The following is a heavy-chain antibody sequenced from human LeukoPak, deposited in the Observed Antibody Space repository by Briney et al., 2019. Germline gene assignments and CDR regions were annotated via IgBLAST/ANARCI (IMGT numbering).Heavy chain of an antibody. Sequence: GGSLRLSCAASGFTFSSYSMNWVRQAPGKGLEWVSYISSSSSTIYYADSVKGRFTISKDNAKNSLYLQMNSLRAEDTAVYYCARGSPGYYYYMDVWGKGTTVTASS. V-gene: IGHV3-48*01. CDR1: GFTFSSYS. CDR2: ISSSSSTI. CDR3: ARGSPGYYYYMDV. J-gene: IGHJ6*03. D-gene: IGHD6-13*01.